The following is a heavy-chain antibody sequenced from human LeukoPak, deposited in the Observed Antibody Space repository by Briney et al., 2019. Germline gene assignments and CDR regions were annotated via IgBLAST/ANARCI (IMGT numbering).Heavy chain of an antibody. CDR2: MNPNSGNT. CDR3: AREQSSYDFWSGFYYYYGMDV. Sequence: SVKVSCKASGYTFTSYDINWVRQATGQGLEWMGWMNPNSGNTGYAQKFQGRVTMTRNTSISTAYMELSSLRSEDTAVYYCAREQSSYDFWSGFYYYYGMDVWGQGTTVTVSS. CDR1: GYTFTSYD. J-gene: IGHJ6*02. D-gene: IGHD3-3*01. V-gene: IGHV1-8*01.